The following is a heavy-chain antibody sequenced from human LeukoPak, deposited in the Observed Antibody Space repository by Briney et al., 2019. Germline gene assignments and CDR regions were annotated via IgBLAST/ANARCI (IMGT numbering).Heavy chain of an antibody. V-gene: IGHV3-53*01. CDR3: AKDPGMTTVIDNWFDP. CDR1: GFTVSSNY. Sequence: GGSLRLSCAASGFTVSSNYMSWVRQAPGKGLEWVSVIYSGGSTYYADSVKGRFTISRDNSKNTLYLQMNSLRAEDTAVYYCAKDPGMTTVIDNWFDPWGQGTLVAVSS. J-gene: IGHJ5*02. CDR2: IYSGGST. D-gene: IGHD4-17*01.